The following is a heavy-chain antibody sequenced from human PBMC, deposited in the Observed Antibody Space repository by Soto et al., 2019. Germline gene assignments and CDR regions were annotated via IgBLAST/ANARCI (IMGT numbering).Heavy chain of an antibody. Sequence: PGESLKISCKGSGYSFTSYWISWVRQMPGKGLEWMGRIDPSDSYTNYSPSFQGHVTISADKSISTAYLQWSSLKASDTAMYYCARYFFIYYGSGSPSHYYYYYGMDVWGQGTTVTVSS. CDR2: IDPSDSYT. CDR1: GYSFTSYW. J-gene: IGHJ6*02. V-gene: IGHV5-10-1*01. D-gene: IGHD3-10*01. CDR3: ARYFFIYYGSGSPSHYYYYYGMDV.